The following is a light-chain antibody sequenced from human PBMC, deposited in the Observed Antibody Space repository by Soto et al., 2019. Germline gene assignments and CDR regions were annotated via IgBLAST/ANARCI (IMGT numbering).Light chain of an antibody. J-gene: IGKJ5*01. V-gene: IGKV3-15*01. CDR1: QIVSGN. Sequence: EIVMTQSPATLSVSPGERATLSCRASQIVSGNLAWYQQKPGQAPRLLIYGASTRATGIPARFSGSGSGTDFTLTISSLQSEDFAVYYCQQFNNWPPTFGQGTRLEIK. CDR3: QQFNNWPPT. CDR2: GAS.